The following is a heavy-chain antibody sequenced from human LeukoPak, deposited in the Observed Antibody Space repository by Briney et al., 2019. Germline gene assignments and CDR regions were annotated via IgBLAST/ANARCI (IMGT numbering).Heavy chain of an antibody. Sequence: ASVRVSCKASGYTFTSYYMHWVRQAPGQGLEWMGIINPSGGSTNYAQKFQGRVTMTRDTSTSTLYMELSSLRPEDTAVYYCARDGWSEMGTILREVVSDYWGQGALVTVSS. CDR1: GYTFTSYY. V-gene: IGHV1-46*01. CDR3: ARDGWSEMGTILREVVSDY. CDR2: INPSGGST. D-gene: IGHD5-24*01. J-gene: IGHJ4*02.